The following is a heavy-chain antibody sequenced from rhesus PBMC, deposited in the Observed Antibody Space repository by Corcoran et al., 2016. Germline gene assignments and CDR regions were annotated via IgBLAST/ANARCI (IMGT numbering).Heavy chain of an antibody. V-gene: IGHV3-100*02. D-gene: IGHD6-37*01. CDR3: TRVGRWLAHTYFDY. Sequence: DVQLVESGGGLVKPGGSLRLSCVASGFTFISYEMHWVRQAPGKGLELVSVICESGGTIYYADSVKCRFTISRDNAKNSLFLQMNSLRAEDTAMYYCTRVGRWLAHTYFDYWGQGVLVTVSS. CDR1: GFTFISYE. CDR2: ICESGGTI. J-gene: IGHJ4*01.